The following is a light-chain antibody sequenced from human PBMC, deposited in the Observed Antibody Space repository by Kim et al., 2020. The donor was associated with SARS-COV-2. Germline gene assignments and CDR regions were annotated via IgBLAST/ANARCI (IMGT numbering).Light chain of an antibody. V-gene: IGKV3-20*01. CDR3: QQYGSSLYT. CDR2: GAS. CDR1: HSVSSSY. Sequence: LSPGESATLSCRASHSVSSSYLAWYQQKPGQAPRLLIYGASSRATGIPDRFSGSGSGTDFTLTISRLEPEDFAVYYCQQYGSSLYTFGQGTKLEI. J-gene: IGKJ2*01.